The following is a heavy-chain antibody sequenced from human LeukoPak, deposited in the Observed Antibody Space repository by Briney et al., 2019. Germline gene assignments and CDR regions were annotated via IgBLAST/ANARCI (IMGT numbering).Heavy chain of an antibody. D-gene: IGHD6-19*01. CDR1: GGSISSSNYY. Sequence: IPSETLSLTCTVSGGSISSSNYYWGGIRQPPGKGLEWIGSIYYRGSTYYNPSLKSRITISVDTSKSQFSLKLSSVTAADTAVYYCAAVAVTGTPNYWGQGTLVTVSS. CDR2: IYYRGST. V-gene: IGHV4-39*01. J-gene: IGHJ4*02. CDR3: AAVAVTGTPNY.